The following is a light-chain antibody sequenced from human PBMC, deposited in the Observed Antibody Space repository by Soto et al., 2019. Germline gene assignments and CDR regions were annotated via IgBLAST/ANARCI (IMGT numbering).Light chain of an antibody. CDR2: EVT. J-gene: IGLJ3*02. CDR1: SSAVGGYNY. Sequence: QSALTQPHSASGSPGQSVTISCTGTSSAVGGYNYVSWYQQYPGRAPKLMIYEVTKRPSGVPDRFSGSKSGNTASLTVSGLQAEDEADYYCSSYAASNNFYFVFGGGTKLTVL. CDR3: SSYAASNNFYFV. V-gene: IGLV2-8*01.